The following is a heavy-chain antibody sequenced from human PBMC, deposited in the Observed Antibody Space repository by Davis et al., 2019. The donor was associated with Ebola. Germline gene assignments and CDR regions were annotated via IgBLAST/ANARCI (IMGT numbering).Heavy chain of an antibody. D-gene: IGHD6-13*01. CDR2: ITNNGGSI. V-gene: IGHV3-64*01. CDR1: GFTFSNYA. CDR3: ARGGGTSIAATGTLGF. Sequence: AASVKISCAASGFTFSNYAMHWVRQAPGKGLEYVSAITNNGGSIYYANSVKGRFTISRGNSKNTLYLQMGSLRAEDMAVYYCARGGGTSIAATGTLGFWGQGTLVTVSS. J-gene: IGHJ4*02.